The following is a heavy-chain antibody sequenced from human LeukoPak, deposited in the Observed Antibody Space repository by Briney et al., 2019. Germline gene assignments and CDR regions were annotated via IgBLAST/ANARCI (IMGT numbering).Heavy chain of an antibody. J-gene: IGHJ6*03. CDR2: INWNGGST. D-gene: IGHD3-10*01. CDR3: ARDSRVRGVIDYYYYMDV. Sequence: GGSLRLSCAASGFTFTNYAMTWVRQAPGKGLEWVSGINWNGGSTGYADSVKGRFTISRDNAKNSLYLQMNSLRAEDTAVYYCARDSRVRGVIDYYYYMDVWGKGTTVTISS. V-gene: IGHV3-20*04. CDR1: GFTFTNYA.